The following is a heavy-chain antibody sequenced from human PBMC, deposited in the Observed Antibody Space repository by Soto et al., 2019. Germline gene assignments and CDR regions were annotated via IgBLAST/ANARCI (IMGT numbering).Heavy chain of an antibody. D-gene: IGHD4-4*01. CDR2: INVYNGNT. J-gene: IGHJ4*02. CDR3: ARSPSWETTVTPYYFDY. CDR1: GYTFTNYG. Sequence: QVQLVQSGGEVKKPGASVKVSCKASGYTFTNYGISWVRQAPGQGLEWMGWINVYNGNTKYAQKVQGRVTMTTDTSTSTAYMELRSLRSEDTAVYYCARSPSWETTVTPYYFDYWGQGTLVTVSS. V-gene: IGHV1-18*01.